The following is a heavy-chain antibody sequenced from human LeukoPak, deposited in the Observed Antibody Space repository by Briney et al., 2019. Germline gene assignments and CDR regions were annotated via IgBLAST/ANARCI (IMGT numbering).Heavy chain of an antibody. CDR3: GRDALVGYFSYYYIDV. CDR2: ISNSGST. CDR1: GGSISSHY. J-gene: IGHJ6*03. V-gene: IGHV4-59*11. D-gene: IGHD2-15*01. Sequence: SETLSLTCTASGGSISSHYWTWIRQSPVKGLEWIGDISNSGSTSYNPSLKSRVTISIDTSKNQFSLKLSSVTAADTAVYYCGRDALVGYFSYYYIDVWGKGTTVTVSS.